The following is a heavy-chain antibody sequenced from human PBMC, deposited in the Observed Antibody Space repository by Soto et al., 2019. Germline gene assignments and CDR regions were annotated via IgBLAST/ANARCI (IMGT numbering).Heavy chain of an antibody. Sequence: SLRLSCAASGLTFNSYGMHVVLQNPGKGLEWVAVISYDGSNKYYADSVKGRFTISRDNSKNTLYLQMNSLRAEDTAVYYCAKALDAVTTGYWGQGPLVTVYS. J-gene: IGHJ4*02. CDR1: GLTFNSYG. D-gene: IGHD4-17*01. V-gene: IGHV3-30*18. CDR3: AKALDAVTTGY. CDR2: ISYDGSNK.